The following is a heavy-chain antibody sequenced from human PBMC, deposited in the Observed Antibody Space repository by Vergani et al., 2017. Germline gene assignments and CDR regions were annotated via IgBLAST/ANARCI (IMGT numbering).Heavy chain of an antibody. CDR2: INHSGST. CDR1: GGSFSGYY. Sequence: QVHLQQWGAGLLKPSETLSLTCAVYGGSFSGYYWSWIRQPPGKGLEWIGEINHSGSTNYNPSLKSRVTISVDTSKNQFSLKLSSVTAADTAVYYCARGPRFLTTPIYYYYYMDVWGKGTTVTVSS. CDR3: ARGPRFLTTPIYYYYYMDV. D-gene: IGHD2/OR15-2a*01. V-gene: IGHV4-34*01. J-gene: IGHJ6*03.